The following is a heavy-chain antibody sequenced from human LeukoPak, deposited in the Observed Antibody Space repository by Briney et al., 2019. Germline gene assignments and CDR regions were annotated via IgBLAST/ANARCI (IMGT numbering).Heavy chain of an antibody. CDR1: GFTFSDYY. CDR2: ISSSGSNI. D-gene: IGHD4-17*01. J-gene: IGHJ4*02. Sequence: KPGGSLRLSCAASGFTFSDYYMRWIRQAPGKGLEWVSYISSSGSNIYYADSVKGRFTISRDNAKNSLYLQMNSLRAEDTAVYYCARDSETTVTTGFDYWGQGTLVTVSS. CDR3: ARDSETTVTTGFDY. V-gene: IGHV3-11*04.